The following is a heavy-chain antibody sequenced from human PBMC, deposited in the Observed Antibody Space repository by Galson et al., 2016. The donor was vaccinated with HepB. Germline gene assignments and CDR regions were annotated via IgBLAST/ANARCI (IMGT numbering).Heavy chain of an antibody. V-gene: IGHV4-30-4*01. CDR3: ARGYYDFWSGSRSLDC. CDR2: IYYSGST. Sequence: GLEWIGYIYYSGSTYYNPSLKSRVTMSVDTSKNQFSLRLSSVTAADTAVYYCARGYYDFWSGSRSLDCWGQGTLVTVSS. J-gene: IGHJ4*02. D-gene: IGHD3-3*01.